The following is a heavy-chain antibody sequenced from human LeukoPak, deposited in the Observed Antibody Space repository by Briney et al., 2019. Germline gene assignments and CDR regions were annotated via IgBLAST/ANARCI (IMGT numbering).Heavy chain of an antibody. Sequence: ASETLSLTCTVSGGSISTNTYYWGWIRQPPGKGLEWIGSMSYGGTTYYNPSLKSRVTISVDTSKNQFSLKLSSVTAADTAVYYCARGPTLMESYYDILTGYFSGGDGEDYWGQGTLVTVSS. J-gene: IGHJ4*02. CDR2: MSYGGTT. V-gene: IGHV4-39*07. CDR1: GGSISTNTYY. CDR3: ARGPTLMESYYDILTGYFSGGDGEDY. D-gene: IGHD3-9*01.